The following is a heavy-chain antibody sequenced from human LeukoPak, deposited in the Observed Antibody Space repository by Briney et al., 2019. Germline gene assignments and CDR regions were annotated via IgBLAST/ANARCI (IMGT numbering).Heavy chain of an antibody. CDR3: ARGSQRWLQFSVWYFDL. J-gene: IGHJ2*01. D-gene: IGHD5-24*01. CDR2: ISSSGSTI. Sequence: PGGSLRLSCAASGFTFSSYEMNWVRQAPGKGLEWVSYISSSGSTIYYADSVKGQFTISRDNAKNSLYLQMNSLRAEDTAVYYCARGSQRWLQFSVWYFDLWGRGTLVTVSS. CDR1: GFTFSSYE. V-gene: IGHV3-48*03.